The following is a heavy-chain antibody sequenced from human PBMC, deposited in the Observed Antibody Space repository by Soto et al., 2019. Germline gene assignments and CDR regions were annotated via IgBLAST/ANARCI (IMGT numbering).Heavy chain of an antibody. CDR3: ARGSQRELLDY. V-gene: IGHV4-59*01. Sequence: SETLSLTCTVSGGSISSYYWSWIRQPPGKGLEWIGYIYYSGSTNYNPSLKSRVTISVDTSKNQFSLKLSSVTAADTAVYYCARGSQRELLDYWGQGTLVTVSS. CDR2: IYYSGST. CDR1: GGSISSYY. J-gene: IGHJ4*02. D-gene: IGHD1-26*01.